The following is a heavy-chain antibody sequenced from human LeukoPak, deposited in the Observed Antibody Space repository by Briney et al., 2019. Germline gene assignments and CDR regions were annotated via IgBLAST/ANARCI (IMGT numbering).Heavy chain of an antibody. CDR2: FDPEDGET. V-gene: IGHV1-24*01. D-gene: IGHD4-17*01. CDR1: GYTLTELS. CDR3: ATVPGGAVTTMEWFDP. J-gene: IGHJ5*02. Sequence: ASVKVSCKVSGYTLTELSMHWVRQAPGKGLEWMGGFDPEDGETIYAQKFQGRVTMTEDTSTDTAYMEQSSLRSEDTAVYYCATVPGGAVTTMEWFDPWGQGTLVTVSS.